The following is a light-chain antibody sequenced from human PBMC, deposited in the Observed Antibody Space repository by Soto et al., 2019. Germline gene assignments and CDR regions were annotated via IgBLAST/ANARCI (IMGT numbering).Light chain of an antibody. J-gene: IGLJ2*01. Sequence: QSALTQPASVSGSPGQSITISCTGTSSDVGSYNYVSWYQQHPGKAPKLMIYEVSNRPSGVSNRFSGSKSGNTASLTISGLQAEDEAAYYCSSYTSSTTLGVLFGGGTKLTVL. CDR3: SSYTSSTTLGVL. CDR2: EVS. V-gene: IGLV2-14*01. CDR1: SSDVGSYNY.